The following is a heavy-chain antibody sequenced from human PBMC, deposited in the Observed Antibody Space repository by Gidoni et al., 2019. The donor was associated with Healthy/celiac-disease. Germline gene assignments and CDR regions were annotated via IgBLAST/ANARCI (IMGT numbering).Heavy chain of an antibody. CDR1: GGSFSGYY. CDR3: ARSYCGGDCYYRSYYGMDV. D-gene: IGHD2-21*01. V-gene: IGHV4-34*01. Sequence: QVQLQQWGAGLLKPSETLSLTCAVYGGSFSGYYWSWIRQPPGTGLEWIGEIKHSGSTNYNPSLKSRVTISVDTSKNQFSLKLSSVTAADTAVYYCARSYCGGDCYYRSYYGMDVWGQGTTVTVSS. J-gene: IGHJ6*02. CDR2: IKHSGST.